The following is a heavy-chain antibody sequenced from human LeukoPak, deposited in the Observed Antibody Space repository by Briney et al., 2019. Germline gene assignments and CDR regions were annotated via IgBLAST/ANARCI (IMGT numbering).Heavy chain of an antibody. J-gene: IGHJ4*02. CDR1: GFTFSSSA. V-gene: IGHV3-23*01. Sequence: GGSLRLSCAASGFTFSSSAMSWVRQAPGKGLEWVSTISGSGGSTYYADSVKGRFTISRDNSKNMLYLQINSLRAEDTAVYYCAREPGTDYRKYYFDYWGQGTLVTVSS. D-gene: IGHD3/OR15-3a*01. CDR3: AREPGTDYRKYYFDY. CDR2: ISGSGGST.